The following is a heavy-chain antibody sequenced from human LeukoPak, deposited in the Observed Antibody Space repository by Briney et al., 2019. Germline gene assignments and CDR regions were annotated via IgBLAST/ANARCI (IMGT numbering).Heavy chain of an antibody. CDR3: AAGGLYDLLPY. J-gene: IGHJ4*02. V-gene: IGHV1-24*01. CDR1: EHTLSDLT. CDR2: FDPGNGEI. Sequence: ASVKVPCKVSEHTLSDLTMHWVRQAPGKGLEWMGGFDPGNGEIIYAQKFQGRVTMTEDASTDTAFMELSSLKSEDTAVYYCAAGGLYDLLPYWGQGTLVTVSS. D-gene: IGHD3-3*01.